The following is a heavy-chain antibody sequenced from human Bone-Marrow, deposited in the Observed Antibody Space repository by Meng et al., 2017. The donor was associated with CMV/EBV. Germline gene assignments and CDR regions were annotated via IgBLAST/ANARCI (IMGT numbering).Heavy chain of an antibody. CDR3: ARGGYGSGSTYYYYYYGMDV. J-gene: IGHJ6*02. CDR1: GFTFSSYG. D-gene: IGHD3-10*01. CDR2: ISTSSSTR. Sequence: GESLKISCAASGFTFSSYGMHWVRQAPGKGLEWISYISTSSSTRYYADSVKGRFTISRDNAKNSLYLQMNSLRGEDTAVYYCARGGYGSGSTYYYYYYGMDVWGQGTTVTVSS. V-gene: IGHV3-48*04.